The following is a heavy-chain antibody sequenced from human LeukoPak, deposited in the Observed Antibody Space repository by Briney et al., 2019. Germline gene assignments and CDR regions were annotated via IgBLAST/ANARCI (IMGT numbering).Heavy chain of an antibody. D-gene: IGHD4-23*01. CDR2: ISSSSSYI. J-gene: IGHJ4*02. Sequence: GGSLRLSCAASGFTFSSYSMNWVRQAPEKGLEWVSSISSSSSYIYYADSVKGRFTISRDNAKNSLYLQMNSLRAEDTAVYYCARVLNSVPNDYWGQGTLVTVSS. CDR1: GFTFSSYS. CDR3: ARVLNSVPNDY. V-gene: IGHV3-21*01.